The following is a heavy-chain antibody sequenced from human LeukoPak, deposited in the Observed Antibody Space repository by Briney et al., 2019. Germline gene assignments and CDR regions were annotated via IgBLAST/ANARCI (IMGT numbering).Heavy chain of an antibody. V-gene: IGHV3-21*01. CDR2: ISSSSSYI. CDR1: GFTFSSYS. CDR3: ARAPTMVTTYYFDY. D-gene: IGHD5-18*01. Sequence: GGSLRLSCAASGFTFSSYSMNWVRQAPGKGLEWVSSISSSSSYIYYADSVKGRFTISRDNAKNSLYLQMNSLRAEDTAVYYRARAPTMVTTYYFDYWGQGTLVTVSS. J-gene: IGHJ4*02.